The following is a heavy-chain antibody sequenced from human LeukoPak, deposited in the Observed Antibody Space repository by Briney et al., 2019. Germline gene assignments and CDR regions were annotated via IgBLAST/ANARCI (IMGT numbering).Heavy chain of an antibody. Sequence: GGSLRLSCEVSGITFNTYAMSWFRQAPGRGLNWVSGISGGGNTTYYTDSVKGRFAIYRDNSRNTLYLQMNSLRAEDTAVYFCAKGWATVPNDYWGQGTLVTVSS. D-gene: IGHD4-17*01. V-gene: IGHV3-23*01. CDR1: GITFNTYA. CDR2: ISGGGNTT. CDR3: AKGWATVPNDY. J-gene: IGHJ4*02.